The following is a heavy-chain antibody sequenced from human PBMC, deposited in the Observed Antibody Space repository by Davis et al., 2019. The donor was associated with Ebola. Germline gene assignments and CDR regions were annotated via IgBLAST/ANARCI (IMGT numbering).Heavy chain of an antibody. CDR2: IYYSGST. Sequence: SETLSLTCTVSGGSISSSSYYWGWIRQPPGKGLEWIGSIYYSGSTYYNPSLKSRFTISVDTSKNQFSLKLSSVTAADTAVYYCASYYDFWSGYGNWFDPWGQGTLVTVSS. CDR1: GGSISSSSYY. CDR3: ASYYDFWSGYGNWFDP. V-gene: IGHV4-39*01. D-gene: IGHD3-3*01. J-gene: IGHJ5*02.